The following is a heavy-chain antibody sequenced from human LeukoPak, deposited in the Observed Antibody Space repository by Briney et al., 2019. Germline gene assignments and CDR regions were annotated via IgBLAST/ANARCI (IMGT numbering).Heavy chain of an antibody. CDR1: GGSISSSSYY. CDR3: ARASGYSSGWYVGDAFDI. CDR2: ICYSGST. J-gene: IGHJ3*02. D-gene: IGHD6-19*01. Sequence: SETLSLTCTVSGGSISSSSYYWGWIRQPPGKGLEWIGSICYSGSTYYNPSLKSRVTISVDTSKNQFSLKLSSVTAADTAVYYCARASGYSSGWYVGDAFDIWGQGTMVTVSS. V-gene: IGHV4-39*07.